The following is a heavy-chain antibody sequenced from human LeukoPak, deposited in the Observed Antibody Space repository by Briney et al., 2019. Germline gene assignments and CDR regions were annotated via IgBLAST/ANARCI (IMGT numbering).Heavy chain of an antibody. CDR2: ISAYNGNT. Sequence: ASVKVSCTASGYTFTSYGISWVRQAPGQGLEWMGWISAYNGNTNYAQKLQGRVTMTTDTSTSTAYMELRSLRSDDTAVYYCARDGFGGDFLEYFQHWGQGTLVTVSS. CDR1: GYTFTSYG. V-gene: IGHV1-18*01. CDR3: ARDGFGGDFLEYFQH. J-gene: IGHJ1*01. D-gene: IGHD2-21*02.